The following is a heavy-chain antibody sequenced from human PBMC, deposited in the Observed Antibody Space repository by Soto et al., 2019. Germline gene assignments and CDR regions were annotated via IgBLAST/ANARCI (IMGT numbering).Heavy chain of an antibody. CDR3: ARDRLRYNWNDFPSYSYGMDV. D-gene: IGHD1-1*01. J-gene: IGHJ6*02. Sequence: QVQLVESGGGVVQPGRSLRLSCAASGFTFSSYAMHWVRQAPGKGLEWVAVISYDGSNKYYADSVKGRFTISRDNSKNTLYLPMNSLRAEDTAVYYCARDRLRYNWNDFPSYSYGMDVWGQGTTVTVSS. CDR2: ISYDGSNK. V-gene: IGHV3-30-3*01. CDR1: GFTFSSYA.